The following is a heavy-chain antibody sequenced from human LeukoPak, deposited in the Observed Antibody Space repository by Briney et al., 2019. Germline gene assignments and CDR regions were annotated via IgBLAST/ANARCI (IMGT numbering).Heavy chain of an antibody. Sequence: SVKVSCKASGGTFSSYAISWVRQAPGQGLEWMGGIIPIFGTANYAQKFQGRVTITADKSTSTAYMELSSLRSEDTAIYYCARGNTYYYTSGSNTWFDPWGQGTLVTVSS. J-gene: IGHJ5*02. CDR3: ARGNTYYYTSGSNTWFDP. CDR2: IIPIFGTA. D-gene: IGHD3-10*01. V-gene: IGHV1-69*06. CDR1: GGTFSSYA.